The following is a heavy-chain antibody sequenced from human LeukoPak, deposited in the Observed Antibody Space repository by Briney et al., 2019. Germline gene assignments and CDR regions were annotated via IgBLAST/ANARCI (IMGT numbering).Heavy chain of an antibody. V-gene: IGHV4-59*01. CDR3: ARDIGYTFGYDY. CDR1: GGSISTYY. D-gene: IGHD5-12*01. Sequence: SETLSLTCAVSGGSISTYYWSWIRQPPGKGLEWIGYIYYSGSTNYNPSLKSRVTISVDTSKNQFSLRLGSVTAADTAVYYCARDIGYTFGYDYWGQGALVTVSS. J-gene: IGHJ4*02. CDR2: IYYSGST.